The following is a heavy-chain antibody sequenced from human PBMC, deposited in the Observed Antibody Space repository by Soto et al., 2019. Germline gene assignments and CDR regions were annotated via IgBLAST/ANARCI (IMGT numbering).Heavy chain of an antibody. CDR2: INPNSGGT. J-gene: IGHJ5*02. V-gene: IGHV1-2*04. CDR1: GYTFTGYY. D-gene: IGHD6-19*01. CDR3: ARAGSSGRENWFDP. Sequence: ASVKVSCKASGYTFTGYYMHWVRQAPGQGLEWMGWINPNSGGTNYAQKFQGWVTMTRDTSISTAYMELSRLRSDDTAVYYCARAGSSGRENWFDPWGQGTLVTVSS.